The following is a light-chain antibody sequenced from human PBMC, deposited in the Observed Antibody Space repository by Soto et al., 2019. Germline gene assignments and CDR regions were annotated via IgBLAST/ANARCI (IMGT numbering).Light chain of an antibody. CDR2: GAS. CDR1: QGISNY. CDR3: QNYNSDPYT. V-gene: IGKV1-27*01. J-gene: IGKJ2*01. Sequence: DIQMTQSPSSLSASVGDRVTITCRASQGISNYLAWYQQKPGKAPKVLIYGASSLQAGGPSRFSGSGSGTEFTLTISSLQPEDVATYFCQNYNSDPYTFGQGTKLEIK.